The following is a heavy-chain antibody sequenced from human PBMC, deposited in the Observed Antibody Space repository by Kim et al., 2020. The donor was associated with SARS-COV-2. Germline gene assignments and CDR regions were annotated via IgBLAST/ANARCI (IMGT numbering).Heavy chain of an antibody. V-gene: IGHV1-46*01. J-gene: IGHJ3*02. Sequence: AQKFHGKVTMTRDTSTSTVYMVLSSLRSEDTAVYYCASANLVGAIDAFDIWGQGTMVTVSS. CDR3: ASANLVGAIDAFDI. D-gene: IGHD1-26*01.